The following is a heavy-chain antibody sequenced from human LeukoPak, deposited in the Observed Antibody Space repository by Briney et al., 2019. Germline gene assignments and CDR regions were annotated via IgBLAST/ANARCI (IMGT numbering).Heavy chain of an antibody. CDR3: ARVATMVRGGNYYYYMDV. Sequence: ASVKVSCKASGYTFTSYDINWVRQATGQGLEWMGWMNPNSGNTGYAQKFQGRVTMTRNTSISTAYMELSSLRSEDTAVYYCARVATMVRGGNYYYYMDVWGKGTTVAISS. D-gene: IGHD3-10*01. CDR1: GYTFTSYD. J-gene: IGHJ6*03. V-gene: IGHV1-8*01. CDR2: MNPNSGNT.